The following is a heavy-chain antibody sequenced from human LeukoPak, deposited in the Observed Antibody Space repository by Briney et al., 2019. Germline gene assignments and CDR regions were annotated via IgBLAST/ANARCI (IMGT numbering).Heavy chain of an antibody. CDR1: GGSLSSYY. J-gene: IGHJ4*02. V-gene: IGHV4-59*01. D-gene: IGHD3-10*01. Sequence: SETLSLTCTVSGGSLSSYYWSWIRQPPGKGLEWIGYIYYSGSTNYNPSLQSRVTISVDTSKNQFSLKLSSVTAADTAVYYCARASGDYSDYWGQGTLVTVSP. CDR3: ARASGDYSDY. CDR2: IYYSGST.